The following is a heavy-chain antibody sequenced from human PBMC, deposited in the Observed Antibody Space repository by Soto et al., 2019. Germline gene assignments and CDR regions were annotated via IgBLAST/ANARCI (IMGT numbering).Heavy chain of an antibody. CDR1: GGSISSGDYY. CDR3: ARDFTMILGFDY. CDR2: IYYSGST. D-gene: IGHD3-22*01. V-gene: IGHV4-30-4*01. Sequence: QVQLQESGPGLVKPSQTLSLTCTVSGGSISSGDYYWSWIRQPPGKGLEWIGYIYYSGSTYYYPSLKSRVTISVDTSKIQFSLKLSSVTAADTAVYYCARDFTMILGFDYWGQGTLVTVSS. J-gene: IGHJ4*02.